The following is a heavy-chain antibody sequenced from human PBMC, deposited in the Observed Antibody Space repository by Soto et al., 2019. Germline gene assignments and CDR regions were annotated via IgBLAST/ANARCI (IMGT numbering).Heavy chain of an antibody. J-gene: IGHJ6*02. CDR1: GGSISSYY. CDR2: IYYSGST. CDR3: ARVEYQLTYGMDV. Sequence: TSETLSLTCTVSGGSISSYYWSWIRQPPGKGLEWIGYIYYSGSTNYNPSLKSRVTISVDTSKNQFSLKLSSVTAADTAVYYCARVEYQLTYGMDVWGQGTTVTVSS. V-gene: IGHV4-59*01. D-gene: IGHD2-2*01.